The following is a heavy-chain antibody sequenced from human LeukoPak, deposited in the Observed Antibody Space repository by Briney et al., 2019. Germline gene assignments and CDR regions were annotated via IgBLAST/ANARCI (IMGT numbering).Heavy chain of an antibody. Sequence: PSETLSFTCTVSGGSISSYYWSWIRQPPGKGLEGIGYIYYSGSTNYNPSLKSRVTISVDTSKNQFSLKLSSVTAADTAVYYCARGGRDGYNSREFDYWGQGTLVTVSS. D-gene: IGHD5-24*01. CDR3: ARGGRDGYNSREFDY. CDR1: GGSISSYY. J-gene: IGHJ4*02. CDR2: IYYSGST. V-gene: IGHV4-59*01.